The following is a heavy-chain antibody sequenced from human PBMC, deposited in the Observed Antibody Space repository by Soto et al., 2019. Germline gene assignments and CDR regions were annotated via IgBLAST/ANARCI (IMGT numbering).Heavy chain of an antibody. V-gene: IGHV4-39*02. J-gene: IGHJ5*02. Sequence: LSLTCTVSGGSIATSSYFWAWIRRPPGKGLEWIGSIDYRGTIYNNPSLKSRVTISVDTSKNHFSLKLDSVTAADTALYYCSRRAPEGFDPWGQGTLVTVSS. CDR2: IDYRGTI. CDR1: GGSIATSSYF. CDR3: SRRAPEGFDP.